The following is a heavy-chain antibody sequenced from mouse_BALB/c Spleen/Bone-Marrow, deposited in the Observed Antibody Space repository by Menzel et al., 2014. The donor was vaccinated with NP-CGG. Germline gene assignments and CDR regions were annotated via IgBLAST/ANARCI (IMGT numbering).Heavy chain of an antibody. CDR3: ASLHYYGFFAY. Sequence: EVQLQQPGGGLVQPGGSLKLSCAASGFDFSRYWMSWVRQALGEGLEWIGEINPDSSTINYTPSLKDKFIISRDNAKNTLYLQMSKVRSEDTALYYCASLHYYGFFAYWGQGTLVTVSA. CDR1: GFDFSRYW. V-gene: IGHV4-1*02. J-gene: IGHJ3*01. CDR2: INPDSSTI. D-gene: IGHD1-2*01.